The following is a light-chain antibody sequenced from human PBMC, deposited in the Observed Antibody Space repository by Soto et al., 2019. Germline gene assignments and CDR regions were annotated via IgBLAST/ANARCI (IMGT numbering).Light chain of an antibody. CDR3: QQYNNWPPRGT. CDR2: GAS. J-gene: IGKJ1*01. CDR1: QSVSSN. Sequence: EIVMTQSPATLSVSPGERATLSCRASQSVSSNLAWYQQKPGQAPRLHPYGASTRATGLLAMFSGSGSGTEFTLTISSLQSEDFAVYYCQQYNNWPPRGTFGQGTKVEIK. V-gene: IGKV3-15*01.